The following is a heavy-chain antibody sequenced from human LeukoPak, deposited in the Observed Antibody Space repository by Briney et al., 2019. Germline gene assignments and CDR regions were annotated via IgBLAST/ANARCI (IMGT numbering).Heavy chain of an antibody. CDR2: IYYSGST. J-gene: IGHJ4*02. V-gene: IGHV4-39*01. D-gene: IGHD3-22*01. CDR1: GGSISSSIYY. Sequence: SETLSLTCTVSGGSISSSIYYWGWIRQPPGKGLEWIGSIYYSGSTYYNPSLKSRVTISVDTSKNQFSLKLSSVTAADTAVYYCASYRYDSSEFDYWGQGTLVTVSS. CDR3: ASYRYDSSEFDY.